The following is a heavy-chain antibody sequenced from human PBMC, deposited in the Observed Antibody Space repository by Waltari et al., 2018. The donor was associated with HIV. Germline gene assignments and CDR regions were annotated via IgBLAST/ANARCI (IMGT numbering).Heavy chain of an antibody. CDR3: ARGPITFYDSSGYSFDY. J-gene: IGHJ4*02. V-gene: IGHV4-34*01. Sequence: QVQLQQWGAGLLKPSETLSLTCAVYGGSFSGYYWSWIRQPPGKGLEWSGEINHIGSTNHNPSLMGRVTISVDTSKNQFSLKLSSVTAADTAVYYCARGPITFYDSSGYSFDYWGQGTLVTVSS. CDR1: GGSFSGYY. D-gene: IGHD3-22*01. CDR2: INHIGST.